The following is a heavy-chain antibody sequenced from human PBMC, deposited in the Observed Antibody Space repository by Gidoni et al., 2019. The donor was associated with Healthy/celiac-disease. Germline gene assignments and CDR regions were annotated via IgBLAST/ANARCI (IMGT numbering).Heavy chain of an antibody. V-gene: IGHV3-23*01. J-gene: IGHJ3*02. CDR2: ISGSGGST. D-gene: IGHD4-17*01. CDR3: AKEGAGVTTFIGRGAFDI. CDR1: GFTFSSSA. Sequence: EVQLLESGGGLVQPGGSLRLSCAASGFTFSSSAMSWVRQAPGKGLEWVSAISGSGGSTYYADSVKGRFTISRDNSKNTLYLQMNSLRAEDTAVYYCAKEGAGVTTFIGRGAFDIWGQGTMVTVSS.